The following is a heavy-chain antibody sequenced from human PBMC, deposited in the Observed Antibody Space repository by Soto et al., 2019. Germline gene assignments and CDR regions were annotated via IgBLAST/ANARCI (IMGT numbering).Heavy chain of an antibody. Sequence: QVQLQESGPGLVKPSGTLSLTCTVSSGSISSSNWWRWDRQPPGKGLEWIGEIYHSGSTNYKPSLKSRVTISVDEAKNQFSLMLSSVTAADTAVYYCARTYCISTSCYVGTAVDSWGQGTLVTVSS. V-gene: IGHV4-4*02. D-gene: IGHD2-2*01. CDR3: ARTYCISTSCYVGTAVDS. CDR1: SGSISSSNW. J-gene: IGHJ4*02. CDR2: IYHSGST.